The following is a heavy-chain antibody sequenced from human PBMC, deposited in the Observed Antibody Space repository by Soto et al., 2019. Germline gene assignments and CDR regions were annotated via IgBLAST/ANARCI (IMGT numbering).Heavy chain of an antibody. CDR2: IYYSGST. Sequence: PSETLSLTCTVSGGSISSSSYYWGWIRQPPGKELEWIGSIYYSGSTYYNPSLKSRVTISVDTSKNQFSLKLSSVTAADTAVYYCARHGRHIAARRYYYYGMDVWGQGTTVTVSS. CDR1: GGSISSSSYY. J-gene: IGHJ6*02. CDR3: ARHGRHIAARRYYYYGMDV. D-gene: IGHD6-6*01. V-gene: IGHV4-39*01.